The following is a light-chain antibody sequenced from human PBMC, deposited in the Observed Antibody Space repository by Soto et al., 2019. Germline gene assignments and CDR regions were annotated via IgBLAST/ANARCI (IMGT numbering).Light chain of an antibody. V-gene: IGLV2-14*01. CDR2: AVS. Sequence: QSALTQPASVSGSPGQSITISCTGTSSDVGGYNHVSWYQHSPGKAPKLILFAVSDRPSGVSHRFSGSKSGNTASLTVSGLQAEDEADYYCSSYAGSNIGVFGGGTQLTVL. CDR1: SSDVGGYNH. J-gene: IGLJ2*01. CDR3: SSYAGSNIGV.